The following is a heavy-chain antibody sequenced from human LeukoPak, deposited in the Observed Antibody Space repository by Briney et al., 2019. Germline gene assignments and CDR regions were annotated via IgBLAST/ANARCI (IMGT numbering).Heavy chain of an antibody. V-gene: IGHV4-59*01. CDR2: IYYSGST. J-gene: IGHJ5*02. D-gene: IGHD5-18*01. CDR3: ARDKRYSYGFGNFDP. Sequence: PSETLSLTCTVSGGSIGSYYWSWIRQPPGKGLEWIGYIYYSGSTNYNPSLKSRVTISVDTSKNQFSLKLSSVTAADTAVYYCARDKRYSYGFGNFDPWGQGTLVTVSS. CDR1: GGSIGSYY.